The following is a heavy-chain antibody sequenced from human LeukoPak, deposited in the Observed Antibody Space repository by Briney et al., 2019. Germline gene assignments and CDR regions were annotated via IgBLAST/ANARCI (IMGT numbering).Heavy chain of an antibody. J-gene: IGHJ4*02. CDR1: GYTFINYF. CDR3: AREGDAYKDFDY. V-gene: IGHV1-46*01. CDR2: INPRSGST. Sequence: ASVKVFFKASGYTFINYFIHWVRQAPGQGLEWMGVINPRSGSTTYAQNFQGTVTMTRDTSTSTVYVELSSLRSEDTAVYYCAREGDAYKDFDYWGQGTLVTVSS. D-gene: IGHD5-24*01.